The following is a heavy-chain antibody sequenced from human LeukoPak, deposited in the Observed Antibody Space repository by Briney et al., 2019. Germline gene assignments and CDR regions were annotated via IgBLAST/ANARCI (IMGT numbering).Heavy chain of an antibody. Sequence: ASVKVSCKASGYTFTGYCMHWVRQAPGQGLEWMGWINPNSGGTTYAQKFQGRVTMTRDTSISTAYMELSRLRSDDTAVYYCARDLGSSRHYYYYYGMDVWGQGTTVTVSS. CDR1: GYTFTGYC. D-gene: IGHD1-26*01. CDR2: INPNSGGT. J-gene: IGHJ6*02. CDR3: ARDLGSSRHYYYYYGMDV. V-gene: IGHV1-2*02.